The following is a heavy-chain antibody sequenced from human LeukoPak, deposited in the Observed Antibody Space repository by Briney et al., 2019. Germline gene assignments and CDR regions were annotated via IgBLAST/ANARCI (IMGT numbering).Heavy chain of an antibody. V-gene: IGHV3-74*01. CDR2: IYTDGSST. Sequence: GGSLRLSCAASGFTFSTYWMHWVRQAPGKGLVWVSRIYTDGSSTLYADSVKGRFTISRDNAKNTLYLQMNSLRVEDTAVYYCARGRYYYDSSGYYPDYWGQGTLVTVSS. J-gene: IGHJ4*02. CDR1: GFTFSTYW. CDR3: ARGRYYYDSSGYYPDY. D-gene: IGHD3-22*01.